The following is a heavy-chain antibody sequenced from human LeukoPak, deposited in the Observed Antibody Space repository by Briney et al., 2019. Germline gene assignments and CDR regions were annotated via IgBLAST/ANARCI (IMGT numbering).Heavy chain of an antibody. CDR1: GGSISSATYY. CDR2: IYSSGST. CDR3: ARDLLHRGYALDI. V-gene: IGHV4-61*02. D-gene: IGHD5-12*01. J-gene: IGHJ3*02. Sequence: PSETLSLTCTVSGGSISSATYYWSWIRQPAGKGLEWIGRIYSSGSTNYNPSLKSRVTISVDPSKNQFSLKLSSVTAADTAVYYCARDLLHRGYALDIWGQGSMVTVSS.